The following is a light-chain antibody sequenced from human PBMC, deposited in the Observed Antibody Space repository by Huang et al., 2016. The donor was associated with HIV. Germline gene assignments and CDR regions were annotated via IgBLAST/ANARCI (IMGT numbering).Light chain of an antibody. J-gene: IGKJ4*01. V-gene: IGKV3-11*01. CDR2: DAS. CDR3: QQRSKWPALT. Sequence: EIVLTQSPATLSLSPGERATLSCRASQIVTSHLAWYQQKPGQAPRLLIYDASNRATGIPARFSGSGSGTDFTLTISSLEPEDFAVYYCQQRSKWPALTFGGGTKVEIK. CDR1: QIVTSH.